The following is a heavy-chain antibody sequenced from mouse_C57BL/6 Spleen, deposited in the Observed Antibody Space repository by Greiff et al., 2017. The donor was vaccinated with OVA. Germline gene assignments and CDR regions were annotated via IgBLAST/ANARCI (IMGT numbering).Heavy chain of an antibody. CDR2: IHPNSGST. CDR3: ARDDYYGSSYFDY. Sequence: VKLQQPGAELVKPGASVKLSCKASGYTFTSYWMHWVKQRPGQGLEWIGMIHPNSGSTNYNEKFKSKATLTVDKSSSTAYMQLSSLTSEDSAVYYCARDDYYGSSYFDYWGQGTTLTVSS. J-gene: IGHJ2*01. D-gene: IGHD1-1*01. V-gene: IGHV1-64*01. CDR1: GYTFTSYW.